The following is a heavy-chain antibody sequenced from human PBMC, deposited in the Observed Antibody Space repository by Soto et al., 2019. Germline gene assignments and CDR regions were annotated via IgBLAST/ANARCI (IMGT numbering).Heavy chain of an antibody. CDR3: AREGTALGAFDI. V-gene: IGHV4-59*01. D-gene: IGHD3-3*02. CDR1: GGSISSYY. J-gene: IGHJ3*02. CDR2: IYYSGST. Sequence: SETLSLTCTVSGGSISSYYWSWIRQPPGKGLEWIGYIYYSGSTNYNPSLKSRVTISVDTSKNQFSLKLSSVTAADTAAYYCAREGTALGAFDIWGQGTMVTVS.